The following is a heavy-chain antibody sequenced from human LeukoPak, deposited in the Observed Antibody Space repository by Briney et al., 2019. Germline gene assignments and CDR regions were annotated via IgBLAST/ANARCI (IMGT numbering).Heavy chain of an antibody. D-gene: IGHD5-18*01. CDR3: ARVWGSMVTGALYNSYGMDV. Sequence: GASVKVSCKASGYTFTSYGINWVRQAPGQGLEWMGWISGYNGNTNYAQNLQGRVTMTTDTSTSTAYMELRGLRSDDTAVYYCARVWGSMVTGALYNSYGMDVWGQGTTVTVSS. J-gene: IGHJ6*02. CDR1: GYTFTSYG. CDR2: ISGYNGNT. V-gene: IGHV1-18*01.